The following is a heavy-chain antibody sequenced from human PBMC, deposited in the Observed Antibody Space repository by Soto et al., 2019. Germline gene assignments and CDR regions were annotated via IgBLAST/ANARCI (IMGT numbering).Heavy chain of an antibody. CDR1: GYTFTIYY. V-gene: IGHV1-46*01. CDR2: INPSGGST. Sequence: ASVNVSCKASGYTFTIYYMHWSRQAPGQGLELMGIINPSGGSTSYAQKFQGRVTMTRDTSTSTVYMELSSLRSEDTAVYYCARDYDFWSGYSPDPPYYYYYGMDVWGQGTTVTVSS. D-gene: IGHD3-3*01. J-gene: IGHJ6*02. CDR3: ARDYDFWSGYSPDPPYYYYYGMDV.